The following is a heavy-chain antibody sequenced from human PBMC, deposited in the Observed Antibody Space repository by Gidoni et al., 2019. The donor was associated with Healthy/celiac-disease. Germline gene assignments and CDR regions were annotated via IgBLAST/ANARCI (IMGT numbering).Heavy chain of an antibody. CDR1: GFTFSSYA. D-gene: IGHD2-15*01. Sequence: EVQLVESGEGLVQPGGSLRLSGAASGFTFSSYAMHWVRQAPGKGLEYVSAISSNGGSTYYADSVKGRFTISRDNSKNTLYLQMGSLRAEDMAVYYCAREREFSRGSGPSSGMDVWGQGTTVTVSS. CDR2: ISSNGGST. CDR3: AREREFSRGSGPSSGMDV. J-gene: IGHJ6*02. V-gene: IGHV3-64*02.